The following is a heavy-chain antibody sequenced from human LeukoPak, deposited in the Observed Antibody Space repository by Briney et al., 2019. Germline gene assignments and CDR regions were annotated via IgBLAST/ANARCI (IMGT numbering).Heavy chain of an antibody. CDR3: ASTYYDSNAFDI. CDR2: INHSGST. V-gene: IGHV4-34*01. Sequence: SETLSLTCAVYGGSFSGYYWSWIRQPPGKGLEWIGEINHSGSTNYNPSFKSRVTISVDTSKNQFSLKLSSVTAADTAVYYCASTYYDSNAFDIWGQGTMVTVSS. CDR1: GGSFSGYY. J-gene: IGHJ3*02. D-gene: IGHD3-22*01.